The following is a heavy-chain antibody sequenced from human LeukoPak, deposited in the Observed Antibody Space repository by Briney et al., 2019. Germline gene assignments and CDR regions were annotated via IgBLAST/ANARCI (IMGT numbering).Heavy chain of an antibody. CDR3: ARGLGSSGYCPAY. D-gene: IGHD3-22*01. Sequence: GSLRLSCAASGFTFSSYWMSWIRQPPGKGLEWIGSIYYSGSTYYNPSLKSRVTISVDTSKNQFSLKLSSVTAADTAVYYCARGLGSSGYCPAYWGQGTLVTVSS. J-gene: IGHJ4*02. CDR2: IYYSGST. CDR1: GFTFSSYW. V-gene: IGHV4-39*01.